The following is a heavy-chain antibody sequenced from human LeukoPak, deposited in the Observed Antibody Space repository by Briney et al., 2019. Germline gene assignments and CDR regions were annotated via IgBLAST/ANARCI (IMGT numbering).Heavy chain of an antibody. CDR3: ARDLTTSSTAYFHH. V-gene: IGHV3-21*01. CDR2: ISSSSRYI. Sequence: GGSLRLSCAASGFTFSSYSMNWVRQAPGKGLEWVSSISSSSRYIYYADSVKGRFTISRDNGKNSLYLQMNSLRAEDTAVYYCARDLTTSSTAYFHHWGQGTLVTVSS. CDR1: GFTFSSYS. J-gene: IGHJ1*01. D-gene: IGHD6-6*01.